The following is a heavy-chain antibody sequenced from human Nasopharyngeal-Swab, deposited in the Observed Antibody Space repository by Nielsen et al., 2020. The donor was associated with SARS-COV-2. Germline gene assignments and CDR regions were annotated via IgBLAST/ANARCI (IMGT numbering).Heavy chain of an antibody. Sequence: WIRRPPGKGLEWIGEIYHSGSTNYNPSLKSRVTISVDKSKNQFSLKLSSVTAADTAVYYCASWYPDYWGQGTLVTVSS. J-gene: IGHJ4*02. D-gene: IGHD6-13*01. CDR3: ASWYPDY. CDR2: IYHSGST. V-gene: IGHV4-4*02.